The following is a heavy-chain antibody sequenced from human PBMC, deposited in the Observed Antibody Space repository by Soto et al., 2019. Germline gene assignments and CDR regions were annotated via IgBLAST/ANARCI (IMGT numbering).Heavy chain of an antibody. J-gene: IGHJ4*02. CDR2: ISYDGSNK. V-gene: IGHV3-30*18. CDR1: GFTFSSYG. D-gene: IGHD2-2*01. CDR3: AKGKQYQLLSLINY. Sequence: GGSLRLSCAASGFTFSSYGMHWVRQAPGKGLEWVAVISYDGSNKYYADSVKGRFTISRDNSKNTLYLQMNSLRAEDTAVYYCAKGKQYQLLSLINYWGQGTLVTVSS.